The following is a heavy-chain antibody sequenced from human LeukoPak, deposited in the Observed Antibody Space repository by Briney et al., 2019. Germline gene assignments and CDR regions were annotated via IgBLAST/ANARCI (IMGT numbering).Heavy chain of an antibody. V-gene: IGHV4-39*01. J-gene: IGHJ5*02. CDR3: ARHLXFGEFRNWFDP. D-gene: IGHD3-10*01. CDR1: GGSISSSSXX. CDR2: IYXXGST. Sequence: PSETLSLTCSVSGGSISSSSXXXXXIRXPXXXXXXXXXSIYXXGSTYXNPSXXXXXXIXVDTSKNQFSLKLSSVTAXDTAVYYCARHLXFGEFRNWFDPWGQGTLVTVSS.